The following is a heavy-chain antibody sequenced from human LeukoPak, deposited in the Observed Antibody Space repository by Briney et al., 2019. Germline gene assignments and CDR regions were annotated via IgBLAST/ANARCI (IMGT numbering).Heavy chain of an antibody. D-gene: IGHD5-18*01. Sequence: SETLSLTCTVSGASISRDTYVWGWIRQSPEKGLEWIGSIESSGTTHYNSSLKSRVVISVDTSRNGVSLNLTSVTSADTAVYYCARHGYIQFWLYWGQGTQVIVSS. V-gene: IGHV4-39*01. J-gene: IGHJ4*02. CDR2: IESSGTT. CDR3: ARHGYIQFWLY. CDR1: GASISRDTYV.